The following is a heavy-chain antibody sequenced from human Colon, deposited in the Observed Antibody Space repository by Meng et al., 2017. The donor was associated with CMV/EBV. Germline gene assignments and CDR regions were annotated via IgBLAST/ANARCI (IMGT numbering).Heavy chain of an antibody. Sequence: SGFTFRDYYMSWIRQAPGKGLEWVSYISSSGTTIYYTDSVKGRFTISRDNAKNSLHLQMDSLRAEDTAVYYCARELNVVVGLRWVDPWGPGTLVTVSS. CDR3: ARELNVVVGLRWVDP. CDR2: ISSSGTTI. D-gene: IGHD1-26*01. CDR1: GFTFRDYY. J-gene: IGHJ5*02. V-gene: IGHV3-11*01.